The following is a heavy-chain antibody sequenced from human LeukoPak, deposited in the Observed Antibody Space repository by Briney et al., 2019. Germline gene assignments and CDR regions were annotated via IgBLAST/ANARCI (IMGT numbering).Heavy chain of an antibody. CDR1: GGSISSSSYY. CDR2: IYYSGST. Sequence: PSETLSLTCTVSGGSISSSSYYWGWIRQPPGTGLEWIGSIYYSGSTYYNPSLKSRVTISVDTSKNQFSLKLSSVTAADTAVYYCARLVGGDRVGPWGQGTLVTVSS. CDR3: ARLVGGDRVGP. J-gene: IGHJ5*02. D-gene: IGHD2-21*01. V-gene: IGHV4-39*01.